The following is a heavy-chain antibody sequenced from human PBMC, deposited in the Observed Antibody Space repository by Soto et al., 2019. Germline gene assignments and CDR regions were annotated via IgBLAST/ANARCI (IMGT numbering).Heavy chain of an antibody. J-gene: IGHJ4*02. D-gene: IGHD1-20*01. V-gene: IGHV4-39*01. CDR2: VFYTGFT. CDR1: GGSISGSYYY. Sequence: PSETLSLTCAVSGGSISGSYYYWGWLRQSPGRGPEWIGSVFYTGFTSYDPSLESRVSVSVDTSKNQFSLKVSAVTAADTAVYYCASSQKGYNWNYFDHWGQGALVTVSS. CDR3: ASSQKGYNWNYFDH.